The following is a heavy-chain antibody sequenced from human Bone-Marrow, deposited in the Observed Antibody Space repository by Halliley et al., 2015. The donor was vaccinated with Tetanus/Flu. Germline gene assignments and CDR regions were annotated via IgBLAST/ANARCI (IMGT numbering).Heavy chain of an antibody. CDR3: ARENVYVVPTLGLDELFFFFRGMHV. J-gene: IGHJ6*02. Sequence: TLSLTCTVSGDSVSSGNYFWIWIRQTPGKGLEWIANIQNSRSSNYNSSLKSPVTISIDTSKHQFSLNLRTVTVADTAVYYCARENVYVVPTLGLDELFFFFRGMHVWG. CDR1: GDSVSSGNYF. D-gene: IGHD2-15*01. V-gene: IGHV4-61*01. CDR2: IQNSRSS.